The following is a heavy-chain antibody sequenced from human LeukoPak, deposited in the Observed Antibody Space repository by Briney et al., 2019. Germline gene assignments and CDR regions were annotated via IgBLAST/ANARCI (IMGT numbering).Heavy chain of an antibody. D-gene: IGHD3-10*01. CDR2: IRYDGSNK. V-gene: IGHV3-30*02. CDR3: AKGDFIDGSGSAFDY. Sequence: GGTLRLSCAASGFTFSSYGMHWVRQAPGKGLEWVAFIRYDGSNKYYADSVKGRFTISRDNSKNTLYLQMNSLRAEDTAVYYCAKGDFIDGSGSAFDYWGQGTLVTVSS. CDR1: GFTFSSYG. J-gene: IGHJ4*02.